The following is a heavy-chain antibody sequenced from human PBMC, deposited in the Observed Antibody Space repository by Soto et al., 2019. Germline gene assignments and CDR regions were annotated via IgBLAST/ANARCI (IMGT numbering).Heavy chain of an antibody. CDR3: ARQRTSVVTQAYFDV. V-gene: IGHV4-39*01. D-gene: IGHD2-21*02. CDR1: GGSVTSGSYY. CDR2: IYYSGST. J-gene: IGHJ4*02. Sequence: SLTCTVSGGSVTSGSYYRGWIRQPPGKGLEWIGSIYYSGSTYNNPSLRSRVSMSIDTSKDQSSLKLKSVTAADTALYLCARQRTSVVTQAYFDVWGPGSLVTVSS.